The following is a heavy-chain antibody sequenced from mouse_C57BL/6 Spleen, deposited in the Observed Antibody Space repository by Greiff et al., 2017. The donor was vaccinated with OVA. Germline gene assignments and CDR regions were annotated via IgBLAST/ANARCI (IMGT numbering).Heavy chain of an antibody. CDR1: GYTFTSYW. D-gene: IGHD2-5*01. V-gene: IGHV1-61*01. Sequence: VQLQQPGAELVRPGSSVKLSCKASGYTFTSYWMDWVKQRPGQGLEWIRNIYPSDSETHYNQKFKDKATLTVDKSSSTAYMQLSSLTSEDSAVYYCARSAYSNHFDYWGQGTTLTVSS. CDR2: IYPSDSET. J-gene: IGHJ2*01. CDR3: ARSAYSNHFDY.